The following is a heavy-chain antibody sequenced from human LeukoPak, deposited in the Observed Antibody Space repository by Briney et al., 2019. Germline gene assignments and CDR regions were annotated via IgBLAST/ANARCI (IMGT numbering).Heavy chain of an antibody. Sequence: ASVKVSCKASGYTFTGYYMHWVRQAPGQGLEWMGWINPNSGGTNYAQKFQGRVTMTRDTSISTAYMELSRLRSDDTAVYHCARAAGSAARKYYYYYGMDVWGQGTTVTVSS. D-gene: IGHD6-6*01. CDR1: GYTFTGYY. V-gene: IGHV1-2*02. CDR2: INPNSGGT. J-gene: IGHJ6*02. CDR3: ARAAGSAARKYYYYYGMDV.